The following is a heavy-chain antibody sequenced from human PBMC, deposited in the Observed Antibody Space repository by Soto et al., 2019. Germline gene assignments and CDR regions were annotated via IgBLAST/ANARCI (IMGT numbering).Heavy chain of an antibody. CDR1: GFTFSSYS. J-gene: IGHJ5*02. Sequence: EVQLVESGGGPVKPGGSLRLSCAASGFTFSSYSMNWVRQAPGKGLEWVSSISSSSSYIYYADSVKGRFTISRDNAKNLPDLQKNSLRGEGTAGYYLSRGNREPGLGFGPWGQGTLVTVSS. D-gene: IGHD1-1*01. V-gene: IGHV3-21*01. CDR3: SRGNREPGLGFGP. CDR2: ISSSSSYI.